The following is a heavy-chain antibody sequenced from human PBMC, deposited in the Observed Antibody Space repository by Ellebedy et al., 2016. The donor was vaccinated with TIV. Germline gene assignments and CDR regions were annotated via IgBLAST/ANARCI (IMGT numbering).Heavy chain of an antibody. Sequence: GESLKISCAASGFTFSSYWMHWVRQAPGKGLVWVSRINSDGSSTSYADSVKGRFTISRDNAKNTLYLQMNSLRAEDTAVYDCARDLAQDDYYDSSGYYSWGWFDPWGQGTLVTVSS. J-gene: IGHJ5*02. CDR1: GFTFSSYW. D-gene: IGHD3-22*01. CDR2: INSDGSST. CDR3: ARDLAQDDYYDSSGYYSWGWFDP. V-gene: IGHV3-74*01.